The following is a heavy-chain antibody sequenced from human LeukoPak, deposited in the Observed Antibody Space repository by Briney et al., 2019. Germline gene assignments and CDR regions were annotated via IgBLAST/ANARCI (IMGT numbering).Heavy chain of an antibody. CDR3: ARGFGITMIPRGYYFDY. CDR2: INHSGST. V-gene: IGHV4-34*01. Sequence: SETLSLTCAVYGGSFSGYYWSWIHQPPGKGLEWIGEINHSGSTNYNPSLKSRVTISVDTSKNQFSLKLSSVTAADTAVYYCARGFGITMIPRGYYFDYWGQGTLVTVSS. CDR1: GGSFSGYY. D-gene: IGHD3-22*01. J-gene: IGHJ4*02.